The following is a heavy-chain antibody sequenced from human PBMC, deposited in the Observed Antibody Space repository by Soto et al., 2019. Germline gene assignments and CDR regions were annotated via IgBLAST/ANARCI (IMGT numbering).Heavy chain of an antibody. J-gene: IGHJ4*02. CDR3: AVRPYSFDY. CDR2: IKSKTEGDTT. CDR1: GFTFSNAW. D-gene: IGHD3-16*01. Sequence: EVQVVESGGGLVKPGESLRLSCAASGFTFSNAWMSWVRQAPGKGLEWVGRIKSKTEGDTTDYAAPVKGRFTISRDDSYNMLYLQMNSLKTEDTAVYYCAVRPYSFDYWGQGTLVTVSS. V-gene: IGHV3-15*01.